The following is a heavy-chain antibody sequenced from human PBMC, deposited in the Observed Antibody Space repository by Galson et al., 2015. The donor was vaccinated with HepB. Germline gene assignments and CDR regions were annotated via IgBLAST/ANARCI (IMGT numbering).Heavy chain of an antibody. V-gene: IGHV3-23*01. CDR1: GFIFRHHA. J-gene: IGHJ5*02. CDR3: VKEGSWFGGDWFDP. Sequence: SLRLSCAGSGFIFRHHAMAWIRQAPGKGLEWVSGINGRGSTRSYSDAVKGRFSISRNNSKDTVFLQMDNLRAEDTAVYYCVKEGSWFGGDWFDPWGQGALVTVS. D-gene: IGHD3-16*01. CDR2: INGRGSTR.